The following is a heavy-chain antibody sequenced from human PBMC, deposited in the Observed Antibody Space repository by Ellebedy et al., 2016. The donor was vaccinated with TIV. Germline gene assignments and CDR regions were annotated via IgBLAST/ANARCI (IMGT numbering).Heavy chain of an antibody. D-gene: IGHD1-1*01. Sequence: GGSLRLSCAGSGFTFRNSWMTWVRQAPGKGLAWVASIKQDGSQKDYVDSVKGRFTISRDNAKGSLYLQMNRLRVEVTAVYYCAGRAYNWNDGILFDYWGQGTLVTVSS. V-gene: IGHV3-7*01. CDR1: GFTFRNSW. CDR3: AGRAYNWNDGILFDY. J-gene: IGHJ4*02. CDR2: IKQDGSQK.